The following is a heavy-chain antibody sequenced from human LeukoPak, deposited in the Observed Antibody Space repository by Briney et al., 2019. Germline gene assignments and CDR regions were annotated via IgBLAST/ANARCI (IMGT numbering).Heavy chain of an antibody. CDR1: GFTFSSYS. J-gene: IGHJ4*02. D-gene: IGHD5-12*01. CDR2: VNTVGTT. CDR3: GKGGGDSDY. Sequence: GGSLRLSCAASGFTFSSYSMNWVRQAPARGLEWGSVVNTVGTTYYADSVNGRVTISRDNSKSTLYLQLSTLRDDATDIYYCGKGGGDSDYWGQGTLVTVSS. V-gene: IGHV3-53*01.